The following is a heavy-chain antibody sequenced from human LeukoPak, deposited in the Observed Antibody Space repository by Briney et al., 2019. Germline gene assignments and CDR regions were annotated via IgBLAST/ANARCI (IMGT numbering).Heavy chain of an antibody. D-gene: IGHD3-22*01. CDR1: GFIFSNYY. V-gene: IGHV4-59*01. CDR3: ARVTGYMIEDYFDY. Sequence: GSLRLSCAASGFIFSNYYMDWVRQAPGKGLEWIGYIYYSGSTNYNPSLKSRVTISVDTSKNQFSLRLRSVTAADTAVYYCARVTGYMIEDYFDYWGQGTLVTVSS. CDR2: IYYSGST. J-gene: IGHJ4*02.